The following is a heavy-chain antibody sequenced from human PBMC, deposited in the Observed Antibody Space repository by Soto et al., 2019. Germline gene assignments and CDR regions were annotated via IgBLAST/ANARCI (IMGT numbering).Heavy chain of an antibody. CDR3: ARDLYGMDG. CDR1: GFSFNNFA. J-gene: IGHJ6*02. Sequence: GGSLRLSCAASGFSFNNFAMHWVRQAPGKGLEWVAVIWYDGSIEYYADSVKGRFTISRDNSKNTLYLQMNSLRAEDTAGYYCARDLYGMDGWGPGTTVNVAS. V-gene: IGHV3-33*01. CDR2: IWYDGSIE.